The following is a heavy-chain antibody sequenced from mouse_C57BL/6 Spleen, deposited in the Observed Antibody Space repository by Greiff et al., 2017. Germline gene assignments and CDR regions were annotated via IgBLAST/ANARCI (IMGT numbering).Heavy chain of an antibody. V-gene: IGHV14-3*01. CDR2: IDPANGNT. J-gene: IGHJ4*01. D-gene: IGHD2-4*01. Sequence: EVKLQESVAELVRPGASVKLSCTASGFNIKNTYMHWVKQRPEQGLEWIGRIDPANGNTKYAPKFQGKATIPADTSCNTAYLQLSSLTSDDTAIYYCARGYYDYDGRLDYWGQGTSVTVSS. CDR3: ARGYYDYDGRLDY. CDR1: GFNIKNTY.